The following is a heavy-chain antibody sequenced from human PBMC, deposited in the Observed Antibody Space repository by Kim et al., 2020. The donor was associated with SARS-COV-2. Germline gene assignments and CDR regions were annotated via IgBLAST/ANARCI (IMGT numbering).Heavy chain of an antibody. J-gene: IGHJ4*02. V-gene: IGHV3-23*01. CDR3: AKAGNWSPFDD. Sequence: GGSLGLSCAASGFTLSNYGMSWVRQAPGKGLEWVSTFSSRGDNTFYADSVKGRFTISRDISKNTLYLQINSLRAEDTAIYFCAKAGNWSPFDDWGQGTLV. CDR2: FSSRGDNT. D-gene: IGHD1-1*01. CDR1: GFTLSNYG.